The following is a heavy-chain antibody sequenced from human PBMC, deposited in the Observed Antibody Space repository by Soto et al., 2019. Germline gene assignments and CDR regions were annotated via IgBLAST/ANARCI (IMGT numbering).Heavy chain of an antibody. CDR2: ISAYNGNT. D-gene: IGHD6-19*01. CDR1: GYTFTSYG. V-gene: IGHV1-18*01. CDR3: ARANGSGWYSYYYYGMDV. Sequence: QVQLVQSGAEVKKPGASVKVSCKASGYTFTSYGISWVRQAPGQGLEWMGWISAYNGNTNYAQKLQGRVTMTTDTSTSTAYMELRSRRSDDTAVYYCARANGSGWYSYYYYGMDVWGQGTTVTVSS. J-gene: IGHJ6*02.